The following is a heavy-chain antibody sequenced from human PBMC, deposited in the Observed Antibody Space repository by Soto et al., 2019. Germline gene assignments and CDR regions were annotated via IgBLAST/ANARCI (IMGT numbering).Heavy chain of an antibody. Sequence: EVQLVESGGGLVQPGGSLRLSCAASGFTFSSYWMSWVPQAPGQGLEWVANIQQDGSGKYYVHSVKGRFTISRDNAKNSLYLQMNSLRAEDTAVYYCARAPTAVAGYYLGYWGQGTLVTVSS. CDR1: GFTFSSYW. V-gene: IGHV3-7*01. CDR2: IQQDGSGK. CDR3: ARAPTAVAGYYLGY. J-gene: IGHJ4*02. D-gene: IGHD6-19*01.